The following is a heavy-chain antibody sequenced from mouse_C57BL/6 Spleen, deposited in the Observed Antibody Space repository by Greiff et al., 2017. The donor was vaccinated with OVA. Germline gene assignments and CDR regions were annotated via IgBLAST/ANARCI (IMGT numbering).Heavy chain of an antibody. J-gene: IGHJ2*01. D-gene: IGHD1-1*02. Sequence: VQLQQSGAELVKPGASVKLSCKASGYTFTEYTIHWVKQRSGQGLEWIGWFYPGSGSIKYNEKFKDKATLTADNSSSTVSMELSRLPSEDSAVYFCARHEDRRWYLTCYFGDWGPGTTLTVAS. V-gene: IGHV1-62-2*01. CDR3: ARHEDRRWYLTCYFGD. CDR1: GYTFTEYT. CDR2: FYPGSGSI.